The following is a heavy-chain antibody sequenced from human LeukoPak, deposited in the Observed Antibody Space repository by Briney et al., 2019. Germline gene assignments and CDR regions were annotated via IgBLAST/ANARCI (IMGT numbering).Heavy chain of an antibody. Sequence: PGGSLRLSCAASGFTFSSYAMHWVRQAPGKGLEWVAVISYDGSNKYYADSVKGRFTISRDNSKNTLYLQMNSLRAEGTAVYYCAKGGGYEAQYYYYYLDVWGKGTTVTISS. V-gene: IGHV3-30*04. CDR1: GFTFSSYA. CDR3: AKGGGYEAQYYYYYLDV. J-gene: IGHJ6*03. D-gene: IGHD5-12*01. CDR2: ISYDGSNK.